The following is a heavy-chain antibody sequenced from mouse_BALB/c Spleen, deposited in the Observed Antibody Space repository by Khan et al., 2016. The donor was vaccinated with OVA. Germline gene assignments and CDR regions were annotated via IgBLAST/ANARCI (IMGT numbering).Heavy chain of an antibody. CDR2: INPSNGYT. CDR3: VRDESYRRNDGWFAY. CDR1: GYAFTSYT. D-gene: IGHD2-14*01. V-gene: IGHV1-4*01. J-gene: IGHJ3*01. Sequence: QVQLKQSGAELARPGASVKMSCKASGYAFTSYTIHWIKQRPGQGLEWIGYINPSNGYTNYNQKFKDKATLTTDKSSTTAYLQLSSLSSDDSAIYNCVRDESYRRNDGWFAYWGQGTLVTVSA.